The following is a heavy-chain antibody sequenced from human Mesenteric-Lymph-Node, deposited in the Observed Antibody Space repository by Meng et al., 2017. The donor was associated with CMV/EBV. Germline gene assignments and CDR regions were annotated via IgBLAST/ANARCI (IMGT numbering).Heavy chain of an antibody. Sequence: SETLSLTCTVSGASIRGSSHYWGWIRQPPGKGLEWIGSIYYSGSTSYNPSLNSRVTISVDTSKNEVSLRLTSLTAADTGVYYCARDTNLLFMDVWGQGTTVTVSS. CDR1: GASIRGSSHY. CDR3: ARDTNLLFMDV. D-gene: IGHD2/OR15-2a*01. V-gene: IGHV4-39*07. J-gene: IGHJ6*02. CDR2: IYYSGST.